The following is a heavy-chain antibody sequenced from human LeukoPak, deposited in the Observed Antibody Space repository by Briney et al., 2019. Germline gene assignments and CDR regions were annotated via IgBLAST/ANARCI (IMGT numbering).Heavy chain of an antibody. CDR1: GGSISSYY. Sequence: SETLSLTCTVSGGSISSYYWSWIRQPAGKGLEWIGRIYTSGSTNYNPSLKSRVTMSVDTSKNQFSLKLSSVTAADTAVYYCARGQVLLWFGEFTSYNWFDPWGQGTLVTVSS. J-gene: IGHJ5*02. CDR3: ARGQVLLWFGEFTSYNWFDP. V-gene: IGHV4-4*07. CDR2: IYTSGST. D-gene: IGHD3-10*01.